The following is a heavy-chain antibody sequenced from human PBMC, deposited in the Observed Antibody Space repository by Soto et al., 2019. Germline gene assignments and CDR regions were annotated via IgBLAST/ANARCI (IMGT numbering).Heavy chain of an antibody. V-gene: IGHV4-30-4*01. J-gene: IGHJ4*02. Sequence: QVQLQESSPGLVKPSQTLSLTCTVSGGSISSGDYYWSWIRQPPGKGLEWIGYIYYSGSTYYNPSLKSRVTISVDTSKNQFSLKLSSVTAADTAVYYCARFSITMVRGAALYYFDYWGQGTLVTVSS. CDR2: IYYSGST. CDR1: GGSISSGDYY. CDR3: ARFSITMVRGAALYYFDY. D-gene: IGHD3-10*01.